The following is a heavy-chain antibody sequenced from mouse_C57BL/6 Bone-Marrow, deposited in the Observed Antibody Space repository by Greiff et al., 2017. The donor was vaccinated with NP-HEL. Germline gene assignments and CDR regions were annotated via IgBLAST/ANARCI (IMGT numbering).Heavy chain of an antibody. CDR3: AREGVNPFAY. D-gene: IGHD2-2*01. Sequence: QVQLKQPGAELVKPGASVKLSCKASGYTFTSYWMHWVKQRPGRGLEWIGRIDPNSGGTKYNEKFKSKATLTVDKPSSTAYMQLSSLTSEDSAVYYCAREGVNPFAYWGQGTLVTVSA. CDR2: IDPNSGGT. CDR1: GYTFTSYW. V-gene: IGHV1-72*01. J-gene: IGHJ3*01.